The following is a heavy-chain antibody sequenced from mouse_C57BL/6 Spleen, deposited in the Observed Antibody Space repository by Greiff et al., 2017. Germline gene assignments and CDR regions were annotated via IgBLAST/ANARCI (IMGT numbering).Heavy chain of an antibody. V-gene: IGHV1-64*01. CDR2: IHPNSGST. Sequence: VQLQQPGAELVKPGASVKLSCKASGYTFTSYWMHWVKQRPGQGLEWIGMIHPNSGSTNYNEKFKSKATLTVDKSSSTAYMQLSSLTSEDSAVYYCARADYSAWFAYWGQGTLVTVSA. D-gene: IGHD1-1*01. CDR1: GYTFTSYW. J-gene: IGHJ3*01. CDR3: ARADYSAWFAY.